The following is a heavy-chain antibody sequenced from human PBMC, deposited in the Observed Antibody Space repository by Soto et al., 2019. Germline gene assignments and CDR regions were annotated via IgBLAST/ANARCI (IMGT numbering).Heavy chain of an antibody. CDR1: GASVSSATHY. CDR2: IYYSGTT. D-gene: IGHD2-21*02. J-gene: IGHJ4*02. V-gene: IGHV4-61*01. Sequence: SETLSLTCTVSGASVSSATHYWNWIRQPPGKPLEWIGYIYYSGTTNYNPSLRSRVTISLDRSNDQFSLKLSSVTAADTAVYYCARVFPSYCGGDCSYFDSWGQGTLVTVSS. CDR3: ARVFPSYCGGDCSYFDS.